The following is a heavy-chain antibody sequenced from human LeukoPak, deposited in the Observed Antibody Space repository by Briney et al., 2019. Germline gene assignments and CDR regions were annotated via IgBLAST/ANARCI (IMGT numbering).Heavy chain of an antibody. Sequence: SETLSLTCAVYGGSFSGYYWSWIRQPPGKGLEWIGTIYYRGSTYYNPSLKSRITISVDTSKNQFSLKLSSVTAADTAVYYCARLSSSWSSVASDYWGQGTLVTVSS. D-gene: IGHD6-13*01. CDR1: GGSFSGYY. J-gene: IGHJ4*02. CDR2: IYYRGST. V-gene: IGHV4-34*01. CDR3: ARLSSSWSSVASDY.